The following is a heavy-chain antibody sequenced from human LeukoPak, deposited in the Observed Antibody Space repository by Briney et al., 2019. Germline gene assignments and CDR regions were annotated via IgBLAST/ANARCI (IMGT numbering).Heavy chain of an antibody. D-gene: IGHD5-12*01. CDR1: RITFNNYA. J-gene: IGHJ5*02. V-gene: IGHV3-23*01. CDR3: AKMAIVGNWFDP. Sequence: QPGGSLRLSCAASRITFNNYAMSWVRQAPGKGLEWVSGISGSGGSTYYADSVKGRFTISRDNSKNTLYLQVHSLRAEDTAVYYCAKMAIVGNWFDPWGQGTLVTVSS. CDR2: ISGSGGST.